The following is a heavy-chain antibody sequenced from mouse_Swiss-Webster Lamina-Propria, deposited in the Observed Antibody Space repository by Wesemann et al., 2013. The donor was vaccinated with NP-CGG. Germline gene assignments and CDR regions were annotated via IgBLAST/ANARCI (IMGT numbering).Heavy chain of an antibody. Sequence: QVQLQQSGAELARPGASVKLSCKASGYTFTSYWMQWVKQRPGQGLEWIGAIYPGDGDTRYTQKFKGKATLTADKSSSTAYMQLSSLASEDSAVYYCARDYYGNYGWYFDVWGAGDHGSPSPQ. D-gene: IGHD2-1*01. CDR1: GYTFTSYW. V-gene: IGHV1-87*01. J-gene: IGHJ1*01. CDR2: IYPGDGDT. CDR3: ARDYYGNYGWYFDV.